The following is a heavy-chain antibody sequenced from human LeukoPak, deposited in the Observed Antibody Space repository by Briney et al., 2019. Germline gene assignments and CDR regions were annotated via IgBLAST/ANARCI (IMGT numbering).Heavy chain of an antibody. D-gene: IGHD2-8*01. J-gene: IGHJ3*02. CDR2: INHSGST. Sequence: SETLSLTCAVYGGSFSGYYWSWIRQPPGKGLEWIGEINHSGSTNYNPSLKSRVTISVDTSKNQFSLKLSSVTAADTAVYYCARHPLEYCTNGVCYGDAFDIWGQGTMVTVSS. V-gene: IGHV4-34*01. CDR1: GGSFSGYY. CDR3: ARHPLEYCTNGVCYGDAFDI.